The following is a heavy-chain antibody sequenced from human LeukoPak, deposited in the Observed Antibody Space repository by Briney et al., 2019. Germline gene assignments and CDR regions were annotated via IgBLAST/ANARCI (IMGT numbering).Heavy chain of an antibody. Sequence: ASVKVSCKASGYTFTTYAMHWVRQAPGQRLEWMGWINAGNGNTKYSQKFQARVTITRDTSASTAYMELSSLRSEDTAVYYCARENGDFAQDYWGQGTLVTVSS. CDR1: GYTFTTYA. D-gene: IGHD4-17*01. J-gene: IGHJ4*02. V-gene: IGHV1-3*01. CDR2: INAGNGNT. CDR3: ARENGDFAQDY.